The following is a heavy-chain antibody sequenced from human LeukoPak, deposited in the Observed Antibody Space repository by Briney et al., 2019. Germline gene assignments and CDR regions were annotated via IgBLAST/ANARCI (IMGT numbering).Heavy chain of an antibody. CDR2: ISYSGST. CDR3: ARHSVTSNPHAFDI. D-gene: IGHD4-17*01. Sequence: SETLSLTCTVSGGSPSSSRYYWGWIRQPPGKGLEWIGSISYSGSTYYNPSLKSRVTISVDTSKNQFSLKLISVTAADTAVYYCARHSVTSNPHAFDIWGQGTMVTVSS. CDR1: GGSPSSSRYY. J-gene: IGHJ3*02. V-gene: IGHV4-39*01.